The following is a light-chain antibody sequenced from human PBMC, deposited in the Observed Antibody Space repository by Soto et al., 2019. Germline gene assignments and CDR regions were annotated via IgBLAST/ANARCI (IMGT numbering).Light chain of an antibody. CDR2: KAS. CDR1: QSISSW. V-gene: IGKV1-5*03. J-gene: IGKJ1*01. Sequence: DIKMTQSPSTLSASVQDRVTITCRASQSISSWLAWYQQKPGKAPKLLIYKASSLESGVPSRFSGSGSGTSFTLTSSSLQPDDFATYYCQKYSTYPRTFGQWTKVEIK. CDR3: QKYSTYPRT.